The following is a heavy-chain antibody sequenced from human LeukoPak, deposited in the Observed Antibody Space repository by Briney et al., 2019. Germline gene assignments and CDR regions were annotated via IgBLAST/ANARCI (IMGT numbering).Heavy chain of an antibody. J-gene: IGHJ4*02. CDR1: GFTFSIHA. D-gene: IGHD3-10*01. Sequence: GGSLRLSCAASGFTFSIHAMSWVRQAPGRGLEWVSGISGGGQTTYYADSVEGRFTIPRDNSKDTLFLHMNSLRADDTAMYYCAKVPYDSGSYSTLDYWGQGTLVSVSS. CDR3: AKVPYDSGSYSTLDY. V-gene: IGHV3-23*01. CDR2: ISGGGQTT.